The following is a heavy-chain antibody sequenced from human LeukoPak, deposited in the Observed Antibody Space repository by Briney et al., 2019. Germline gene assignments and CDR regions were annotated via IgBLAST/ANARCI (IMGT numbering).Heavy chain of an antibody. D-gene: IGHD2-2*01. CDR1: GGAISGYY. CDR3: ATPIVVVPAAMRAYNWFDP. V-gene: IGHV4-59*12. Sequence: ASETLSLTCTVSGGAISGYYWSWIRQPPGQGLEWIGYINYSGNTNYNPSLKSRVTISVDTSKNQFSLKLSSVTAADTAVYYCATPIVVVPAAMRAYNWFDPWGQGTLVTVSS. J-gene: IGHJ5*02. CDR2: INYSGNT.